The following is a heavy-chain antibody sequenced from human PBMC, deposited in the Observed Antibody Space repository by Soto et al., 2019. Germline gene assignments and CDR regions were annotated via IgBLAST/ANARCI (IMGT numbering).Heavy chain of an antibody. D-gene: IGHD3-3*01. CDR1: GYTFTSYG. CDR3: ARAFQDTLVGVVMGFDY. Sequence: QVQLVQSGAEVKKPGASVKVSCKASGYTFTSYGISWVRQAPGQGLEWMGWMSAYNGNTNYAQKLQGRVTMTTDTSTSTAYMELRGLRSYDTAGYYCARAFQDTLVGVVMGFDYWGQGTLVTVSS. J-gene: IGHJ4*02. CDR2: MSAYNGNT. V-gene: IGHV1-18*01.